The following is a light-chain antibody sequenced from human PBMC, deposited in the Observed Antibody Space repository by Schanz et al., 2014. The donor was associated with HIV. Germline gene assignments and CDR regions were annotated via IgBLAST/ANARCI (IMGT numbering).Light chain of an antibody. Sequence: EIVLTQSPGSLSLSPGGRATLSCGASQSVGSSYLAWYQQKPGQAPRLLIYGASSRATGIPARFSGSGSGTDFTLTISSLEPEDFAVYYCHHYGTSPPAFTFGPGTKVDIK. CDR1: QSVGSSY. V-gene: IGKV3-20*01. CDR2: GAS. J-gene: IGKJ3*01. CDR3: HHYGTSPPAFT.